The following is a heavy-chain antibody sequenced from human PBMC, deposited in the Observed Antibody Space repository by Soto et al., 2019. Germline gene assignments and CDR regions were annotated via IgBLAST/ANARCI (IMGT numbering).Heavy chain of an antibody. D-gene: IGHD5-18*01. CDR2: IYHSGST. J-gene: IGHJ5*02. Sequence: PSETLSLTCAVSGGSISSGGYSWSWIRQPPGKGLEWIGYIYHSGSTYYNPSLKSRVTISVDRSKNQFSLKLSSVTAADTAVYYCARGRYTAPAGFDPWGQGTLVTSPQ. V-gene: IGHV4-30-2*01. CDR1: GGSISSGGYS. CDR3: ARGRYTAPAGFDP.